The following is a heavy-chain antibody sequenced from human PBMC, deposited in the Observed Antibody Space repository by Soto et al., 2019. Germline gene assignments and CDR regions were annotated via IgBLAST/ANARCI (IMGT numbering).Heavy chain of an antibody. J-gene: IGHJ5*02. Sequence: QVQLVQSGAEVKMPGASVKVSCKASGYTFTRHDINWVRQATGQGLEWMGWMNPNSGNTGYGQTFQGRITLTRNTSSSTVYMELSSVKPHDTAVYYCARGRYAIRGAIKIGELDPWGQGSVIIGSS. D-gene: IGHD2-21*01. CDR1: GYTFTRHD. V-gene: IGHV1-8*01. CDR3: ARGRYAIRGAIKIGELDP. CDR2: MNPNSGNT.